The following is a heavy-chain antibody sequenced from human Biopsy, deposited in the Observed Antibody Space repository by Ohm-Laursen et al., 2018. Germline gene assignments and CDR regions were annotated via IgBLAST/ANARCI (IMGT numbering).Heavy chain of an antibody. CDR3: AIEGWTYSKPFDY. D-gene: IGHD3/OR15-3a*01. V-gene: IGHV1-8*01. CDR1: GYTFISYD. Sequence: ASVKVSCNASGYTFISYDIDWVRQATGQGLEWMGWMNPNSGKTGYAQKFQGRATMTTNTSVNTAYMELTSLTVEDTAVYNCAIEGWTYSKPFDYWGQGSQVIVSS. J-gene: IGHJ4*02. CDR2: MNPNSGKT.